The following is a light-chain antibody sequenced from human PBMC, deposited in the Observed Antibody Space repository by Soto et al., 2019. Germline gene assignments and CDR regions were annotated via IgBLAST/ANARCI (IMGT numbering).Light chain of an antibody. Sequence: QSALTQPRSVSGPPGQSVSISCSGTSSDVGGSNFVSWYQQHPGKPPKLIIYDVATRPSGVSNRFSGSKSGSTASLIISRLQTEDEADYYCVSFTSSTTYVFGSGTKLTVL. V-gene: IGLV2-14*03. CDR3: VSFTSSTTYV. CDR2: DVA. CDR1: SSDVGGSNF. J-gene: IGLJ1*01.